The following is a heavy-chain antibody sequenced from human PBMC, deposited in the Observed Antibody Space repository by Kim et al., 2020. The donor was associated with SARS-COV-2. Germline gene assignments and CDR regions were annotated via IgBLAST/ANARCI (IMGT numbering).Heavy chain of an antibody. Sequence: SGPTLVQPTQTLTLTCTFSGFSLSTSGMCVSWIRQPPGKALEWLARIDWDDDKYYSTSLKTRLTISKDTSKNQVVLTMTNMDPVDTATYYCARIPYIAAADCVGGCPYYYYMDVWGKGTTVTVSS. V-gene: IGHV2-70*11. CDR1: GFSLSTSGMC. CDR3: ARIPYIAAADCVGGCPYYYYMDV. J-gene: IGHJ6*03. CDR2: IDWDDDK. D-gene: IGHD6-13*01.